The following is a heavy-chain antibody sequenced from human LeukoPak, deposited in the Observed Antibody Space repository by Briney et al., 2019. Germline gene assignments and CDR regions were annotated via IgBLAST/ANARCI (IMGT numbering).Heavy chain of an antibody. CDR1: GFTFSGSA. J-gene: IGHJ6*02. D-gene: IGHD3-16*01. V-gene: IGHV3-73*01. Sequence: GGSLRLSCAASGFTFSGSAMHWVRQASGKRLEWVGRIRSKANSYATAYAASVKGRFTISRDDSKNTAYLQMNSLKTEDTAVYYCTRVRLGRSGYYYYGMDVWGQGTTVTVSS. CDR2: IRSKANSYAT. CDR3: TRVRLGRSGYYYYGMDV.